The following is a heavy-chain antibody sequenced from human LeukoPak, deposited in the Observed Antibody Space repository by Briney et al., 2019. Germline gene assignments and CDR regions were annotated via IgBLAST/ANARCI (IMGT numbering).Heavy chain of an antibody. J-gene: IGHJ6*03. D-gene: IGHD6-13*01. V-gene: IGHV3-23*01. CDR2: NSDSGGST. CDR3: AKERNPYCSSWYSLHYMDV. CDR1: GFTFSGYA. Sequence: GGSLRLTCAASGFTFSGYAMSWVRQAPGKGLEWISANSDSGGSTYYADSVKGRFTISRDNSKNTLYLQMNSLRAEDTAVFYCAKERNPYCSSWYSLHYMDVWGKGTTVTVSS.